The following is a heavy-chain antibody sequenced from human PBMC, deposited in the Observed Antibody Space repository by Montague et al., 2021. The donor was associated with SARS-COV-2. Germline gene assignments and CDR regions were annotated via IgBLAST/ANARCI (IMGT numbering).Heavy chain of an antibody. V-gene: IGHV4-39*01. CDR1: GGSISSSSYY. J-gene: IGHJ6*02. Sequence: SETLSLTCTVSGGSISSSSYYWGWIRQPPGKGLEWIGSIYYSGSTYYNPSLKSRVTISVDTSKNQFSLKLSSVTAADTAVYYCATEVAVGHYYYYYGMDVWGQGTTVTVSS. CDR3: ATEVAVGHYYYYYGMDV. CDR2: IYYSGST. D-gene: IGHD3/OR15-3a*01.